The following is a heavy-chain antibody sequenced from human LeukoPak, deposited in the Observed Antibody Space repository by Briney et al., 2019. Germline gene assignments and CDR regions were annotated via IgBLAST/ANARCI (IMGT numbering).Heavy chain of an antibody. CDR1: GFTFSSYA. Sequence: GGSLRLSCAASGFTFSSYAMSWVRQAPGKGLEWVSAISGSGGSTYYADSVKGRFTISRDNSKNTLYLQMNSLRAEDTAVYYCSKKGQNGDYGKPDWGQGTLVTVSS. CDR3: SKKGQNGDYGKPD. D-gene: IGHD4-17*01. J-gene: IGHJ4*02. V-gene: IGHV3-23*01. CDR2: ISGSGGST.